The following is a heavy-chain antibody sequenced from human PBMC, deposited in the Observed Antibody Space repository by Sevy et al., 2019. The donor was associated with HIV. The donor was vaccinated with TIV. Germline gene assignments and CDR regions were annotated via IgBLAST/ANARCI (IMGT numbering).Heavy chain of an antibody. CDR3: ARDSTSRPRVLDY. V-gene: IGHV4-59*01. CDR2: IYFTGNT. D-gene: IGHD6-6*01. Sequence: SESLSLTCSVSGGSISSYFWTWVRQSPGKGLEWIGNIYFTGNTDYSPSLKSRVTLSLDTSKSQFSLTLKSVTAADTAIYFCARDSTSRPRVLDYWGQGTLVTVSS. CDR1: GGSISSYF. J-gene: IGHJ4*02.